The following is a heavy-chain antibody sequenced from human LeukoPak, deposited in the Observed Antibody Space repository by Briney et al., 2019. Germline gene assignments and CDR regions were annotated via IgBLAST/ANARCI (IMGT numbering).Heavy chain of an antibody. CDR3: ARGFGGYDPQGWFDP. V-gene: IGHV1-18*01. D-gene: IGHD5-12*01. Sequence: ASVKVSCKASGYTFTSYGISWVRQAPGQGLEWMGWISAYNGNSNYAQKLQGRVTMTTHTSTSTAYMELRSLRSDDTAVYYCARGFGGYDPQGWFDPWGQGTLVTVSS. J-gene: IGHJ5*02. CDR1: GYTFTSYG. CDR2: ISAYNGNS.